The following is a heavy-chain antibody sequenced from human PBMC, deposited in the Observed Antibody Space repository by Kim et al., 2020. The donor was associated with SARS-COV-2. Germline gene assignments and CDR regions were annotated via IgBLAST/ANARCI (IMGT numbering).Heavy chain of an antibody. D-gene: IGHD6-19*01. CDR3: AKSIAVAGNHQPATD. J-gene: IGHJ4*02. Sequence: GGSLRLSCAASGFTFSSYAMSWVRQAPGKGLEWVSAISGSGGSTYYADSVKGRFTISRDNSKNTLYLQMNSLRAEDTAVYYCAKSIAVAGNHQPATDWGQGTLVTVSS. V-gene: IGHV3-23*01. CDR1: GFTFSSYA. CDR2: ISGSGGST.